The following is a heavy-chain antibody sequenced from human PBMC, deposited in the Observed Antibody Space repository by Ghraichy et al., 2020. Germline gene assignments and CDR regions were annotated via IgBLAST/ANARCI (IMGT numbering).Heavy chain of an antibody. J-gene: IGHJ4*02. V-gene: IGHV3-23*01. CDR1: GFTFSSYA. CDR3: AKAPGALIRFLEWGDY. Sequence: GGSLRLSCAASGFTFSSYAMSWVRQAPGKGLEWVSAISGSGGSTYYADSVKGRFTISRDNSKNTLYLQMNSLRAEDTAVYYCAKAPGALIRFLEWGDYWGQGTLVTVSS. D-gene: IGHD3-3*01. CDR2: ISGSGGST.